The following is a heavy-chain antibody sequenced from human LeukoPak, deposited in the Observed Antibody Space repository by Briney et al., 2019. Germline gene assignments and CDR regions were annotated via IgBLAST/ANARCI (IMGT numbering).Heavy chain of an antibody. Sequence: GRSLRLSCAASGFTFDDYAMHWVRQAPGKGLEWVSGISWNSGSIGYADSVKGRFTISRDNAKNSLYLQMNSLRAEDTALYYCAKDKYCSSTSCPSFWGQGMDVWGQGTTVTVSS. CDR1: GFTFDDYA. CDR2: ISWNSGSI. D-gene: IGHD2-2*01. V-gene: IGHV3-9*01. J-gene: IGHJ6*02. CDR3: AKDKYCSSTSCPSFWGQGMDV.